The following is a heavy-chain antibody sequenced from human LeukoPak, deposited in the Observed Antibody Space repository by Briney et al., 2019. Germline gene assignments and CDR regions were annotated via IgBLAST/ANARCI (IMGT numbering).Heavy chain of an antibody. J-gene: IGHJ4*02. V-gene: IGHV3-30*02. CDR3: ARFGYSGWNLES. CDR1: GFTFSSYG. Sequence: GGSLRLSCAASGFTFSSYGMHWVRQAPGKGLEWVAFIRYDGSNKYYADSVRGRFTISRDDAESSLYVQMNNLKDEDTAVYYCARFGYSGWNLESWGQGTLVTVSS. CDR2: IRYDGSNK. D-gene: IGHD5-12*01.